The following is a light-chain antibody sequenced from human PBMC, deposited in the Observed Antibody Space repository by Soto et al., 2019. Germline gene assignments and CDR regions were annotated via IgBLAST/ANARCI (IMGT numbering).Light chain of an antibody. Sequence: QSALTQPRSVSGSPGQSVTISCTGTSADVGAYNYVSWYQHHPDQSPKLIIYDVSKRPSGVPDRFSGSKSGNTASLTISGLQAEDESDYYCCSYAGSDTLVFGGGTKVTVL. CDR2: DVS. J-gene: IGLJ2*01. CDR3: CSYAGSDTLV. V-gene: IGLV2-11*01. CDR1: SADVGAYNY.